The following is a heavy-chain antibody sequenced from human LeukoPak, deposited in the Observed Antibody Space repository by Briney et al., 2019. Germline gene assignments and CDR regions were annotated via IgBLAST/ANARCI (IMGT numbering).Heavy chain of an antibody. D-gene: IGHD6-13*01. CDR1: GFTFSDYY. V-gene: IGHV3-11*01. CDR3: ARRRIAAADTNWFDP. Sequence: PGGSLRLSCAASGFTFSDYYMSWIRQAPGKGLEWVSYISSSGSTIYYADSVKGRFAISRDNAKNSLYLQMNSLRAEDTAVYYCARRRIAAADTNWFDPWGQGTLVTVSS. CDR2: ISSSGSTI. J-gene: IGHJ5*02.